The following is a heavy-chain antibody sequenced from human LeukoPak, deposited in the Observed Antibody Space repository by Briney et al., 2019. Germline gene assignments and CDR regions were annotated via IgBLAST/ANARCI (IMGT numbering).Heavy chain of an antibody. CDR2: IYPGDSQT. D-gene: IGHD6-19*01. Sequence: GESLKISCQGSGYSFSNYWIGWVRQMPGKGLEWMGIIYPGDSQTRYSPSFQGQVTISADKSISTAYLQWSSLKASDTAMYFCATTIAVASTAHWLDPWGQGTLVTVSS. V-gene: IGHV5-51*01. CDR3: ATTIAVASTAHWLDP. J-gene: IGHJ5*02. CDR1: GYSFSNYW.